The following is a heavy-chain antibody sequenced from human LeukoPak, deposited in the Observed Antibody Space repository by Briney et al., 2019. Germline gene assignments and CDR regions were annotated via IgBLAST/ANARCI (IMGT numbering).Heavy chain of an antibody. V-gene: IGHV4-34*01. CDR1: GGSFSGYY. CDR2: INHSGST. J-gene: IGHJ6*03. CDR3: ARSVTDPYYYYYYMDV. D-gene: IGHD4-11*01. Sequence: SETLSLTCAVYGGSFSGYYWSWIRQPPGKGLEWIGEINHSGSTNSNSSLKSRVTISVDTSKNQFSLKLSSVTAADTAVYYCARSVTDPYYYYYYMDVWGKGTTVTASS.